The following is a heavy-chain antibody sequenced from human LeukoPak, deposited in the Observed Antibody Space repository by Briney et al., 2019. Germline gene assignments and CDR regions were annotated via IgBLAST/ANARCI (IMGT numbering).Heavy chain of an antibody. CDR2: INGDESST. V-gene: IGHV3-74*01. CDR3: ARVRDCGGGSCFSYLDY. J-gene: IGHJ4*02. D-gene: IGHD2-15*01. CDR1: GSTFSSYY. Sequence: PGGSLRLSCAASGSTFSSYYMHWVRQVPGKGLVWVSRINGDESSTTYADSVKGRFTISRDNAKNTLYLQMNTLRAEDTAVYYCARVRDCGGGSCFSYLDYWGQGTLVTVSS.